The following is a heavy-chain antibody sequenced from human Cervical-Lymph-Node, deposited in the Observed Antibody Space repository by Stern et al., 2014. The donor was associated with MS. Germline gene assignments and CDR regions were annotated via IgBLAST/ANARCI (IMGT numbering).Heavy chain of an antibody. CDR3: ARMTADYGHMDV. CDR2: IFSNDEK. D-gene: IGHD3-16*01. J-gene: IGHJ6*02. Sequence: VTLRESGPVLVKPTETLTLTCTVSGFSLYNSRMGVSWIRQPPGKALEWLTHIFSNDEKSYSTSLKSRLTISKDTSKSQVVLTMTKLDPVDTATYYCARMTADYGHMDVWGQGTTVTVSS. CDR1: GFSLYNSRMG. V-gene: IGHV2-26*01.